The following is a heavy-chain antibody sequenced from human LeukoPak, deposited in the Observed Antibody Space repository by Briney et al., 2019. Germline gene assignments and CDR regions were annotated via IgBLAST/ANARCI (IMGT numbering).Heavy chain of an antibody. V-gene: IGHV4-39*07. CDR3: ARTTEGGYTYGYFYYYYMDV. Sequence: SETLSLTCTVSGGSISSNSYYWGWIRQSPGKGLEWIGTIYYSGSTYYSPSLKSRVTISVDTSKNQFSLKLTSVTAADTAVYYCARTTEGGYTYGYFYYYYMDVWGKGTTVTISS. CDR2: IYYSGST. D-gene: IGHD5-18*01. J-gene: IGHJ6*03. CDR1: GGSISSNSYY.